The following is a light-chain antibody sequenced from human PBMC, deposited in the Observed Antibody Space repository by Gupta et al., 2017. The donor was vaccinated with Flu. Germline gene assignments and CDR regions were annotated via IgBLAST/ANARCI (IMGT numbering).Light chain of an antibody. J-gene: IGLJ1*01. CDR1: SSNIGSNT. Sequence: HSVLTQPPSASGTPGQRVTIACSGGSSNIGSNTVNWYQHLPETAPKLLIFSDDQRPSGVPNRVSGSKSGTSASLAITGLQPEDEGDYYCAAWDDRLNGYVFGTGTKVTV. CDR3: AAWDDRLNGYV. CDR2: SDD. V-gene: IGLV1-44*01.